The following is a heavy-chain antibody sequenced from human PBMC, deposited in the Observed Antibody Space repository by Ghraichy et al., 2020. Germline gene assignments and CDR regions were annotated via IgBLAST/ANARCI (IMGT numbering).Heavy chain of an antibody. J-gene: IGHJ5*01. CDR3: ARAVIFGVVIDWFDS. CDR1: GVSISSGGYS. D-gene: IGHD3-3*01. V-gene: IGHV4-30-2*01. CDR2: IYHSGST. Sequence: SQTLSLTCAVSGVSISSGGYSWSWIRQPPGKGLEWIGYIYHSGSTYYNPSLKSRVTISVDRSKNQFSLKLSSVTAADTAVYYVARAVIFGVVIDWFDSWGQGTLVTVSS.